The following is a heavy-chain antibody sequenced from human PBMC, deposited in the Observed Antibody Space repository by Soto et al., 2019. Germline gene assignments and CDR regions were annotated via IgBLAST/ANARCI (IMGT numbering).Heavy chain of an antibody. CDR3: AREAYCGGDCYSDY. CDR1: GFTFSSYA. J-gene: IGHJ4*02. Sequence: ESGGGVVQPGRSLRLSCAASGFTFSSYAMLWVRQAPGKGLEWVAVISYDGSNKYYADSVKGRFTISRDNSKNTLYLQMNSLRAEDTAVYYCAREAYCGGDCYSDYWGQGTLVTVSS. D-gene: IGHD2-21*02. V-gene: IGHV3-30-3*01. CDR2: ISYDGSNK.